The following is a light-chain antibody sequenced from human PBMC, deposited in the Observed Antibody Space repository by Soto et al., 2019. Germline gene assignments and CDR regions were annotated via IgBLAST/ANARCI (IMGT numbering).Light chain of an antibody. J-gene: IGLJ2*01. Sequence: QSVLTQPASVSGSPGQSITISCTGTSSDVGGYNYVSWYQQHPGKAPKLMIYEVSNRPSGVSNRFSGSKSGNTASLTISGLQAEDEADYYCNSYTSSSTSVFGGGTQLTVL. CDR3: NSYTSSSTSV. V-gene: IGLV2-14*01. CDR2: EVS. CDR1: SSDVGGYNY.